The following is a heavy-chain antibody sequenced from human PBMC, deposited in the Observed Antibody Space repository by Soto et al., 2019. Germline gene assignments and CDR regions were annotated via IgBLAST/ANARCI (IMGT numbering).Heavy chain of an antibody. J-gene: IGHJ4*02. Sequence: QVQLVQSGAEMQKPGSSVKVSCQSSGGTFNTYAMNWVRQAPGQGPEWMGDISPMFGAANYEPKCQGRVTITADESTGTSYMQLSSLTSEDTALYFCAREVQVHTPAFVYWGQGTLVTVSS. V-gene: IGHV1-69*19. CDR1: GGTFNTYA. D-gene: IGHD3-10*01. CDR3: AREVQVHTPAFVY. CDR2: ISPMFGAA.